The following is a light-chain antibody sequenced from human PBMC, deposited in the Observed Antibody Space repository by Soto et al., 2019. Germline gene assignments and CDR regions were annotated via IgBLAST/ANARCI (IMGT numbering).Light chain of an antibody. CDR3: QQYGSSAFT. CDR1: QSFSNSY. J-gene: IGKJ3*01. Sequence: EIVLTQSPGTLSLSPGERATLSCRASQSFSNSYLAWYQQKPGQAPRLLIYGASSRATGIPDRFSGSGSETDFTLTISRLEPEDFAVYYCQQYGSSAFTFGPGTKVDIK. CDR2: GAS. V-gene: IGKV3-20*01.